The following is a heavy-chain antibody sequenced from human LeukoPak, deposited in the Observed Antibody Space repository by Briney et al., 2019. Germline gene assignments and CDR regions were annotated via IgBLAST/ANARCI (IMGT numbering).Heavy chain of an antibody. D-gene: IGHD5-12*01. V-gene: IGHV4-61*02. CDR3: ARTEGGYEGGNWFDP. CDR2: IYTSRST. Sequence: SETLSLTCTVSGGSISSGSYYWSWIRQPAGKGLEWIGRIYTSRSTNYNPSLKSLVTISVDTSKNQFSLKLSSVTAADTAVYYCARTEGGYEGGNWFDPWGQGTLVTVSS. J-gene: IGHJ5*02. CDR1: GGSISSGSYY.